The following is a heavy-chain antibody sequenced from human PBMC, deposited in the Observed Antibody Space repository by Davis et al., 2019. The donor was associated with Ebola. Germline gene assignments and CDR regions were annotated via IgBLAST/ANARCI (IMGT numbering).Heavy chain of an antibody. J-gene: IGHJ4*02. CDR3: AISRQLVTGL. CDR2: ISHDGRNI. V-gene: IGHV3-30*03. Sequence: GGSLRLSCAASGFTFSSYGMNWVRQAPGKGLEWIAFISHDGRNIPYAGSVWGRFTISRDNSRNTVYLQMNSPRAEDTAVYFCAISRQLVTGLWGQGTLVTVSS. CDR1: GFTFSSYG. D-gene: IGHD6-6*01.